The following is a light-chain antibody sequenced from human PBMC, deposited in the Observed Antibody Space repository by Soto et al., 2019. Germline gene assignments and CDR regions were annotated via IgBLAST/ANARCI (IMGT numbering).Light chain of an antibody. J-gene: IGKJ5*01. V-gene: IGKV3-20*01. CDR3: QQYNNWPPIT. CDR1: QSVGSNY. Sequence: EIVLTQSPGTLSLSPGERATLYCRASQSVGSNYLAWYQQKPGQAPRVLIYGASSRATGIPDRFSGSGSGADFTLTISSLQSEDFAVYYCQQYNNWPPITFGQGTRLEIK. CDR2: GAS.